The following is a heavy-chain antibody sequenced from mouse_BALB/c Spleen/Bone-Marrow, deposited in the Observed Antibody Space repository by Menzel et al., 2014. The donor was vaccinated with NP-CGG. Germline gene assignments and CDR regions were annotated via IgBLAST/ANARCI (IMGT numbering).Heavy chain of an antibody. V-gene: IGHV2-6-7*01. CDR3: ARDCLLITRALDY. Sequence: QVQLQQSGPGLVAPSQSLSITCTVSGFSLTGYGVSWVRQPPGKGLEWLGMIWGDGSTDYNSALKSRLSISKDNSKSQVYLKMNSLQTDDTARYYCARDCLLITRALDYWGQGTSVTVSS. J-gene: IGHJ4*01. CDR2: IWGDGST. CDR1: GFSLTGYG. D-gene: IGHD2-4*01.